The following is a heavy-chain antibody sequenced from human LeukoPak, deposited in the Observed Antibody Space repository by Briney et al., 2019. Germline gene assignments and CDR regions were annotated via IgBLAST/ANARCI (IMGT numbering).Heavy chain of an antibody. Sequence: GGSLRLSRAASGFTFSSYSMNWVRQAPGKGLEWVSSISSSSSYIYYADSVKGRFTISRDNAKNSLYLQMNSLRAEDTAVYYCARFSGRAFDIWGQGTMVTVSS. V-gene: IGHV3-21*01. CDR3: ARFSGRAFDI. J-gene: IGHJ3*02. CDR1: GFTFSSYS. CDR2: ISSSSSYI.